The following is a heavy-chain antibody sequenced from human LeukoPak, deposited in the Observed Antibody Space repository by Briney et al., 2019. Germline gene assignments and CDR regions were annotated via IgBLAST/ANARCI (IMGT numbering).Heavy chain of an antibody. CDR2: ISSSSTI. D-gene: IGHD3-9*01. CDR3: ARGQLRYFDTSGYFDL. V-gene: IGHV3-48*01. CDR1: GFTFFSYT. J-gene: IGHJ2*01. Sequence: GGSLRLSCAASGFTFFSYTMNRVRQAPGKGLEWVSYISSSSTIYYADSVKGRFTISRDNSKNTLYLQMNSLRAEDTAVYYCARGQLRYFDTSGYFDLWGRGTLVTVSS.